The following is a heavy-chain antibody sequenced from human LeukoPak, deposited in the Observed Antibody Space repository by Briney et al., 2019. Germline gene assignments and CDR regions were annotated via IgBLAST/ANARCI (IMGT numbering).Heavy chain of an antibody. D-gene: IGHD2-2*01. J-gene: IGHJ4*02. CDR3: ARDHPDVSRRYCTGTSCYAPIDH. CDR2: ISAYNGNT. Sequence: ASVKVSCKASGYTFTSYGISWVRQAPGQGLEWMGWISAYNGNTNYAQKLQGRVTMTTDTSTSTAYMELRSLKSDDTAVYYCARDHPDVSRRYCTGTSCYAPIDHWGQGTLVTVSS. CDR1: GYTFTSYG. V-gene: IGHV1-18*01.